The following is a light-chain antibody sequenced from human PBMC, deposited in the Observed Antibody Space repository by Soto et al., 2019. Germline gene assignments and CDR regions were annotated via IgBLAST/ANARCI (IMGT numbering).Light chain of an antibody. CDR3: QQSYSTPLT. J-gene: IGKJ4*01. Sequence: DIQMTQSPSSLSASVRDRVTITCRASQSNSSYLNWYQQKPGKDPKLLIYAASSWQSGVPSRFSGSGSGTDFTLTISSLQPEDFATYYCQQSYSTPLTFGGGTKVDIK. CDR1: QSNSSY. V-gene: IGKV1-39*01. CDR2: AAS.